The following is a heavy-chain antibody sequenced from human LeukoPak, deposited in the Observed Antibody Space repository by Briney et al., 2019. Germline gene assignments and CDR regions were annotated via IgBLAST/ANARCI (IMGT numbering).Heavy chain of an antibody. D-gene: IGHD7-27*01. CDR1: GFPFSNRA. CDR3: ARDSWGPDY. CDR2: ISLDSTNK. J-gene: IGHJ4*02. V-gene: IGHV3-30*03. Sequence: GRSLRLSCAASGFPFSNRAMHWVRQAPGKGLEWVAIISLDSTNKYYADSVKGRFTISRDNSKNTLYLQMNSLRSEDTAVYYCARDSWGPDYWGQGTLVIVSS.